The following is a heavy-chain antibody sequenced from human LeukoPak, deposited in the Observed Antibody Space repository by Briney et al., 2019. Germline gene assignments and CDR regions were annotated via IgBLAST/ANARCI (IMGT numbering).Heavy chain of an antibody. Sequence: SVKVSCKASGYTFTNYYMHWVRQAPGQGLEWMGIINPSGGSTSYEQKFQGRVTMTRDMSTSTVYMELSSLRSEDTAVYYCAKERGESGSYAVPHDAFDIWGQGTMVTVSS. V-gene: IGHV1-46*01. D-gene: IGHD1-26*01. CDR2: INPSGGST. J-gene: IGHJ3*02. CDR1: GYTFTNYY. CDR3: AKERGESGSYAVPHDAFDI.